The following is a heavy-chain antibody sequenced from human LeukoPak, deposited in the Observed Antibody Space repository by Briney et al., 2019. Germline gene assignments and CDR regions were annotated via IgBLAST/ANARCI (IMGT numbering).Heavy chain of an antibody. Sequence: SETLSLTCTVSGGSISSYYWSWIRQPPGKGLEWIGYIYYSGSTNYNPSLKSRVTISVDTSENQFSLKLSSVTAADTAVYYCASNSFDYYGSGSYSVDYWGQGTLVTVSS. V-gene: IGHV4-59*12. CDR3: ASNSFDYYGSGSYSVDY. CDR2: IYYSGST. D-gene: IGHD3-10*01. CDR1: GGSISSYY. J-gene: IGHJ4*02.